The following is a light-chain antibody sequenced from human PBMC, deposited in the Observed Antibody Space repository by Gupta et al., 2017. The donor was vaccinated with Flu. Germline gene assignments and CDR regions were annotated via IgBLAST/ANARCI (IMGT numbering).Light chain of an antibody. V-gene: IGKV3-15*01. CDR1: QSVGVD. J-gene: IGKJ5*01. CDR3: QQFNNCPLT. CDR2: DAS. Sequence: ELVMTQSPVPLSVSIGEGVTLSCRASQSVGVDLAWYQQRPGQTPRPLIYDASFRATGVPGRFSAGGSGTEFTLTISDLQPEDFAIYYCQQFNNCPLTFGQGTRLDMK.